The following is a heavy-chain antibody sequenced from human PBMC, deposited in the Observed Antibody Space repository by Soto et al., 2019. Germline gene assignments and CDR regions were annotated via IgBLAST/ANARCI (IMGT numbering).Heavy chain of an antibody. Sequence: QVQLVESGGGVVQPGRSLRLSCAASGFTFSSYGMHWVRQAPGKGLEWVAVISYDGSNKYYADSVKGRFTISRDNSKNTLYLQMNSLRAEDTAVYYCAKPSPDFWSGNDYWGQETLVTVSS. V-gene: IGHV3-30*18. CDR1: GFTFSSYG. CDR2: ISYDGSNK. J-gene: IGHJ4*02. D-gene: IGHD3-3*01. CDR3: AKPSPDFWSGNDY.